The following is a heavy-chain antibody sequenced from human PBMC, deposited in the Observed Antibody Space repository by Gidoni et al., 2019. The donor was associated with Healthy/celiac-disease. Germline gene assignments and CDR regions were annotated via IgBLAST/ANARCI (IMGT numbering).Heavy chain of an antibody. CDR1: GYTFTSYY. D-gene: IGHD2-15*01. V-gene: IGHV1-46*01. J-gene: IGHJ6*02. CDR3: AREDVVVVAATIYYYYGMDV. Sequence: QVQLVQSGAEVKKPGASVKVSCTASGYTFTSYYMHWVRQAPGQGLEWMGIINPSGGSTSYAQKFQGRVTMTRDTSTSTVYMELSSLRSEDTAVYYCAREDVVVVAATIYYYYGMDVWGQGTTVTVSS. CDR2: INPSGGST.